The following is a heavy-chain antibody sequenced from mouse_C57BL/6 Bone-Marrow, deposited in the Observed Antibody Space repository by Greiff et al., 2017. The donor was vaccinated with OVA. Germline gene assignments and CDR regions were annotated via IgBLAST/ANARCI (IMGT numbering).Heavy chain of an antibody. V-gene: IGHV1-76*01. CDR1: GYTFTDYY. CDR2: IYPGSGNT. J-gene: IGHJ2*01. CDR3: ARRVFYDYAFDY. D-gene: IGHD2-4*01. Sequence: QVQLQQSGAELVRPGASVKLSCKASGYTFTDYYINWVKQRPGQGLEWIARIYPGSGNTYYNEKFKGKATLTAEKSSSTAYMQLSSLTSEDSAVYFCARRVFYDYAFDYWGQGTTLTVSS.